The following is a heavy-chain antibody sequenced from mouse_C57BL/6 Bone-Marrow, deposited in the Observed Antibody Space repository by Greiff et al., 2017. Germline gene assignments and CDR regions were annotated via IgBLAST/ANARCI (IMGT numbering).Heavy chain of an antibody. CDR3: ARHERYYGSSPYAMDY. Sequence: VQVVESGAELVKPGASVKLSCKASGYTFTEYTIHWVKQRSGQGLEWIGWFYPGSGSIKYNEKFKDKATLTADKSSSTVYMELSRLTSEDSAVYFCARHERYYGSSPYAMDYWGQGTSVTVSS. D-gene: IGHD1-1*01. CDR2: FYPGSGSI. CDR1: GYTFTEYT. J-gene: IGHJ4*01. V-gene: IGHV1-62-2*01.